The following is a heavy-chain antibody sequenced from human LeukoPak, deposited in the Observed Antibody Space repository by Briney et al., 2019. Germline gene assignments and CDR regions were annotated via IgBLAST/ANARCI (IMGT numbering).Heavy chain of an antibody. Sequence: GGSLRLSCAASGFTFTSYAMTWVRQAPGKGLEWVSSISGGGGSTYYADSVKGRLTIFRDNSKNTLYLQMNSLRAEDTAVYYCARDAARYGSGWYYDFWGQGTLVTVSS. J-gene: IGHJ4*01. CDR2: ISGGGGST. CDR1: GFTFTSYA. CDR3: ARDAARYGSGWYYDF. D-gene: IGHD6-19*01. V-gene: IGHV3-23*01.